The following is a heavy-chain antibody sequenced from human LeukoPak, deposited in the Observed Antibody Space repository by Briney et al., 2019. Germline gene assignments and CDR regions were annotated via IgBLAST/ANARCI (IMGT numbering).Heavy chain of an antibody. J-gene: IGHJ3*02. D-gene: IGHD2-2*01. CDR1: GGSYRAYY. Sequence: PSETLSLTCTVYGGSYRAYYWTWIRQPPGKGLEWIGEGNDSGSTKYNPSLQSRVTISVDTSKNQFSLKLSSVTAADTAVYYCAGVYCTTASCPNDAFDIWGHGTVVTVSS. CDR3: AGVYCTTASCPNDAFDI. CDR2: GNDSGST. V-gene: IGHV4-34*01.